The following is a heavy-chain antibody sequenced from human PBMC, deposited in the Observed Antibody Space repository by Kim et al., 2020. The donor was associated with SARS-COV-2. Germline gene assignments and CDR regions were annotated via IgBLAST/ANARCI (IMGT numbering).Heavy chain of an antibody. Sequence: GGSLRLSCAASGFTFSSYGMHWVRQAPGKGLEWVAVISYDGSNNYYADSVKGRFTISRDNSKNTLYLQMNSLRAEDTAVYYCAKDVSGYLYGMDVWGQGT. D-gene: IGHD5-12*01. J-gene: IGHJ6*02. CDR2: ISYDGSNN. CDR3: AKDVSGYLYGMDV. V-gene: IGHV3-30*18. CDR1: GFTFSSYG.